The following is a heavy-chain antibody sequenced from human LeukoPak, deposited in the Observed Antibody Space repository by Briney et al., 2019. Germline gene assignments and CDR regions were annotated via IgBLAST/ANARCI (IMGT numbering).Heavy chain of an antibody. CDR1: GGTFSSYA. J-gene: IGHJ3*02. Sequence: SCKASGGTFSSYAMSWVRQAPGKGLEWVSAISGSGSSTYYADSVKGRFTISRDNSKNTLYLQMNSLRAEDTAVYYCAKDHSSGYPDAFDIWGQGTMVTVSS. CDR3: AKDHSSGYPDAFDI. CDR2: ISGSGSST. V-gene: IGHV3-23*01. D-gene: IGHD3-10*01.